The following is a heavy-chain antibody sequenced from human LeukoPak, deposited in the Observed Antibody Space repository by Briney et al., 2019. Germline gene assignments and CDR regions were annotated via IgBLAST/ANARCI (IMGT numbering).Heavy chain of an antibody. V-gene: IGHV1-8*03. Sequence: GASVKVSCKASGYTFTSYDINWGRQATGQGLEWMGWMNPNSGNTGYAQKFQGRVTITRNTSISTAYMELSSLRSEDTAVYYCARGPWIQLWSLRDCYMDVWDKGTTVTVSS. CDR2: MNPNSGNT. D-gene: IGHD5-18*01. CDR1: GYTFTSYD. J-gene: IGHJ6*03. CDR3: ARGPWIQLWSLRDCYMDV.